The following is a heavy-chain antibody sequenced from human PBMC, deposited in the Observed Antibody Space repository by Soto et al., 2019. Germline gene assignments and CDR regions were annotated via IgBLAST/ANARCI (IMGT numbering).Heavy chain of an antibody. V-gene: IGHV4-31*03. CDR1: GGSISSGGYY. CDR3: ARSIAAIKARFEGYYFDY. J-gene: IGHJ4*02. D-gene: IGHD6-6*01. CDR2: IYYSGST. Sequence: PSETLSLTCTVSGGSISSGGYYWSWIRQHPGKGLEWIGYIYYSGSTYYNPSLKSRVTISVDTSKNQFSLKLSSVTAADTAVYYCARSIAAIKARFEGYYFDYWGQGTLVTVSS.